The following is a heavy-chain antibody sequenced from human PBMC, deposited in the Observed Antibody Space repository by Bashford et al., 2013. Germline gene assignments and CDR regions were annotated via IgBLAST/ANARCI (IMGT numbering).Heavy chain of an antibody. CDR1: GGSISSGGYY. Sequence: SETLSLTCTVSGGSISSGGYYWSWIRQHPGKGLEWIGYIYYSGSTYYNPSLKSRVTISVDTSKNQFSLKLSSVTAADTAVYYCASALGVDYDILTGYYNLNWFDPWGQGTLVTVSS. J-gene: IGHJ5*02. D-gene: IGHD3-9*01. V-gene: IGHV4-31*03. CDR2: IYYSGST. CDR3: ASALGVDYDILTGYYNLNWFDP.